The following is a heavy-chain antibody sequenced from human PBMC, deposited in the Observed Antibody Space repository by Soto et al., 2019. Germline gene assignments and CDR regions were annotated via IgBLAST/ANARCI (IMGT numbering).Heavy chain of an antibody. CDR1: GFSFSSFA. Sequence: GGSLRLSYEASGFSFSSFAMNWVRQDPGRGLEWVSYISDDGASIYYADSLKGRFTISRDNAKNSLSLQMNNLRAEDTAVYYCARENSVQAWLHHFDHWGLGTLVTVSS. J-gene: IGHJ4*02. D-gene: IGHD5-18*01. V-gene: IGHV3-48*03. CDR3: ARENSVQAWLHHFDH. CDR2: ISDDGASI.